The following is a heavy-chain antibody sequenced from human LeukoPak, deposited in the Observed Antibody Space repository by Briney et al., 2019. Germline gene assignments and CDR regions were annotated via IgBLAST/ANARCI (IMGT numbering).Heavy chain of an antibody. Sequence: PGGSLRLSCAASGFTFSSYSMNWVRQAPGKGLEWGSSISSSSSYIYYADSVKGRFTISRDNAKNSLYLQMNSLRAEDTAVYYCARLREQLAPFDYWGQGTLVTVSS. J-gene: IGHJ4*02. CDR2: ISSSSSYI. V-gene: IGHV3-21*01. CDR3: ARLREQLAPFDY. CDR1: GFTFSSYS. D-gene: IGHD6-6*01.